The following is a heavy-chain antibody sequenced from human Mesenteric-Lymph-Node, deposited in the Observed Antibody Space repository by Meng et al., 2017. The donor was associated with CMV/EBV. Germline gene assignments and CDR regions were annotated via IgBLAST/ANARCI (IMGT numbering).Heavy chain of an antibody. Sequence: SETLSLTCTVSGGSISSYYWSWIRQPPGAGLEWIGYIYYSGSTNYNPSLKSRVTISVDTSKNQFSLKLSSVTAADTAVYYCARSPGYSFDYWGQGTLVTVSS. CDR2: IYYSGST. CDR1: GGSISSYY. J-gene: IGHJ4*02. V-gene: IGHV4-59*12. D-gene: IGHD2-15*01. CDR3: ARSPGYSFDY.